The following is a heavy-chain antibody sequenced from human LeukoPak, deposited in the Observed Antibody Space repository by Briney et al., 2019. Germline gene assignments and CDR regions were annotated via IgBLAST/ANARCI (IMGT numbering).Heavy chain of an antibody. J-gene: IGHJ4*02. CDR2: INRDGTEK. V-gene: IGHV3-7*04. CDR1: GFNFSDSR. Sequence: GGSLRLSCAPSGFNFSDSRMTWVRQAPGKGLQWVANINRDGTEKHFLDSVEGRFTISRDNAKKSLYLLMNSLRPQDTAVYFCVRGDWYFESWGQGTLVTVSS. CDR3: VRGDWYFES. D-gene: IGHD2-21*01.